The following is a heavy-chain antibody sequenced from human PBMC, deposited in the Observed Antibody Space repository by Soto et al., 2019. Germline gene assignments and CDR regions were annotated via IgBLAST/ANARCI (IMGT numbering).Heavy chain of an antibody. CDR3: AADYGGINWFDP. CDR1: GYTFTSYY. D-gene: IGHD4-17*01. CDR2: INPSGGST. J-gene: IGHJ5*02. Sequence: ASVKVSCKASGYTFTSYYMHCVLQAPGQGLEWMGIINPSGGSTSYAQKFQGRVTMTRDTSTSTVYMELSSLRSEDTAVYYCAADYGGINWFDPWGQGTLVTVSS. V-gene: IGHV1-46*01.